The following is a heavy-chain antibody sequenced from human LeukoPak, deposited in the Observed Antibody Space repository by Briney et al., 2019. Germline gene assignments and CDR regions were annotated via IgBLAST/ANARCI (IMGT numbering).Heavy chain of an antibody. CDR3: ATDKGYYDFWSGYSY. D-gene: IGHD3-3*01. V-gene: IGHV1-24*01. Sequence: GASVKVSCKVSGYTLTELSMHWVRQAPGKGLEWMGGFDPEDGETIYAQKFQGRVTMTEDTSTDTAYMELSSLRSEDTAVYYCATDKGYYDFWSGYSYWGQGTLVTVSS. CDR2: FDPEDGET. J-gene: IGHJ4*02. CDR1: GYTLTELS.